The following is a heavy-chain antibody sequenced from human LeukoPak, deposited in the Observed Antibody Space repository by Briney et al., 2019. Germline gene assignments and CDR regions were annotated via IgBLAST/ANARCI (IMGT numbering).Heavy chain of an antibody. J-gene: IGHJ4*02. Sequence: PGGSLRLSCSVSGFTFTNFAMAWVRQAPGKGLEWVSSITASDSSTYSADSVKGRFTISRDNSKNILYLQMSSLTAADTAVYYCAKGPWRGVMGALNYFDYWGQGTLVTVSS. V-gene: IGHV3-23*01. CDR1: GFTFTNFA. D-gene: IGHD1-26*01. CDR2: ITASDSST. CDR3: AKGPWRGVMGALNYFDY.